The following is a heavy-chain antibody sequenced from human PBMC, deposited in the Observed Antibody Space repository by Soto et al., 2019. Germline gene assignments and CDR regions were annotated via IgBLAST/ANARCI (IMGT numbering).Heavy chain of an antibody. V-gene: IGHV3-53*01. CDR2: IYSGGDT. J-gene: IGHJ4*02. CDR1: GFTISNNY. Sequence: EVQLVESGGGLMQPGGSLRLSCAASGFTISNNYMSWVRQAPGKGLEFVSVIYSGGDTYYADSVKGRFTISRDTSRNTVFLQMNSLRAEDTAMYYCARDVPHYDSSGYYGYYFDYWGQGTLVTVSS. D-gene: IGHD3-22*01. CDR3: ARDVPHYDSSGYYGYYFDY.